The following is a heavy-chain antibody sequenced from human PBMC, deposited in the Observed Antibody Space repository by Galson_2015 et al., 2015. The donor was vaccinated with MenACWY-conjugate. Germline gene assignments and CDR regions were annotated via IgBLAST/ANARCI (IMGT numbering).Heavy chain of an antibody. D-gene: IGHD3-22*01. CDR1: GGTFSSYA. V-gene: IGHV1-69*06. Sequence: SVKVSCKASGGTFSSYAISWVRQAPGQGLEWMGGIIPIFGTANYAQKFQGRVTITADKSTSTAYMELSSLRSEDTAVYYCASDNGAAYYYDSTGTSIAFDIWGQGTMVTVSS. CDR3: ASDNGAAYYYDSTGTSIAFDI. CDR2: IIPIFGTA. J-gene: IGHJ3*02.